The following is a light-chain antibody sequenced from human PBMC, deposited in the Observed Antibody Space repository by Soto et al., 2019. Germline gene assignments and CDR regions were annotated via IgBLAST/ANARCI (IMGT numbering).Light chain of an antibody. J-gene: IGKJ1*01. V-gene: IGKV3-15*01. CDR2: GAS. CDR3: QQYNNWPRT. CDR1: QSVSSN. Sequence: ETLMTQSPATLFVSPGERATLSCRAGQSVSSNLAWYPQKPGQAPRLLIYGASTRATGIPARFSGSGSGTEFTLTISSLQSEDFAVYYCQQYNNWPRTFGQGTKLEIK.